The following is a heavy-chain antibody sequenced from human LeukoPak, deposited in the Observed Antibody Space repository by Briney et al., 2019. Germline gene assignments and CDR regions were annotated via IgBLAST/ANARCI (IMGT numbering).Heavy chain of an antibody. CDR1: GGSFSGYY. CDR2: INHSGST. V-gene: IGHV4-34*01. CDR3: AGRSSSGWYKGPFFDY. D-gene: IGHD6-19*01. Sequence: PSETLSLTCAVYGGSFSGYYWSWIRQPPGKGLEWLGEINHSGSTNYNPSLKGRVTISVDTSKNQFSLKLSSVTAADTAAYYCAGRSSSGWYKGPFFDYWGQGTLVTVSS. J-gene: IGHJ4*02.